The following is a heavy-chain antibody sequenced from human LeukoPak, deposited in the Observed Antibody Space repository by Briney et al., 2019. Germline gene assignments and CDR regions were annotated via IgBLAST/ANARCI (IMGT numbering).Heavy chain of an antibody. D-gene: IGHD4-17*01. CDR1: GYSVSSNYY. CDR3: ARVSARGGYGDDYFDH. V-gene: IGHV4-38-2*02. J-gene: IGHJ4*02. Sequence: SETLSLTCTVSGYSVSSNYYWGWIRQPPGKGLEWIGNIYRSGNTYYNPSLRSRVTISIDTSKNQFSLKVNSVTAAETAMYYCARVSARGGYGDDYFDHWGQGTLVTVSS. CDR2: IYRSGNT.